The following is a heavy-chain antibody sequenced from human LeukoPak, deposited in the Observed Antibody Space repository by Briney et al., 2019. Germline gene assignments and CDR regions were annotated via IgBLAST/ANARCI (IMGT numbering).Heavy chain of an antibody. CDR2: IIPMFGAP. CDR3: ARDAGGTYRSYYALHV. Sequence: SVKVSCKASVDSFSNYGFSWVRQAPGQGLEWMGGIIPMFGAPNYAQRFKGRVTITAGAFTSTVYMELSSLTSDDTAVYYCARDAGGTYRSYYALHVWGQGTTVTVS. J-gene: IGHJ6*02. D-gene: IGHD3-16*01. V-gene: IGHV1-69*13. CDR1: VDSFSNYG.